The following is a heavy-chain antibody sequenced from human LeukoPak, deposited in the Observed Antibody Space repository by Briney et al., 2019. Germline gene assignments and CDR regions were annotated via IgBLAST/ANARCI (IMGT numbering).Heavy chain of an antibody. D-gene: IGHD3-22*01. Sequence: SQTLSLTCTVSGGSISSGDYYWSWIRQPPGEGLEWIGYIYYSGSTYYNPSLKSRVTISVDTSKNQFSLKLSSVTAADTAVYYCARGSSGYYLLYWGQGTLVTVSS. CDR2: IYYSGST. CDR3: ARGSSGYYLLY. CDR1: GGSISSGDYY. J-gene: IGHJ4*02. V-gene: IGHV4-30-4*01.